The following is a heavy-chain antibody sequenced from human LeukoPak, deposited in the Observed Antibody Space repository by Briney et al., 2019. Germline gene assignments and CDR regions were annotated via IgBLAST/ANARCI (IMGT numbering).Heavy chain of an antibody. CDR3: ARLVEPTRSLYYYYGMDV. Sequence: ASVKVSCKASGYTFTSYGISWVRQAPGQGLEWMGWISAYNGNTNYAQKLQGRVTMTTDTSTSTAYMELRSLRSDDTAVYYCARLVEPTRSLYYYYGMDVWGQGTTVTVSS. CDR2: ISAYNGNT. CDR1: GYTFTSYG. V-gene: IGHV1-18*01. J-gene: IGHJ6*02. D-gene: IGHD1-14*01.